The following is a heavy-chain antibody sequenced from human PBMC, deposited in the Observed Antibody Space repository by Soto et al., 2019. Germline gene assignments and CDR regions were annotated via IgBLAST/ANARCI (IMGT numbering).Heavy chain of an antibody. CDR2: IFHSGRT. CDR1: GDSISSGGHS. D-gene: IGHD4-17*01. CDR3: ARGGDYYLNY. V-gene: IGHV4-30-2*01. Sequence: PSETLSLTCAVSGDSISSGGHSWSWIRQPPGKGLEWIGYIFHSGRTYYNPSLKSRVTISMDRSKNQFSLRLSSVTAADTAVYYCARGGDYYLNYWGQGTLVTVSS. J-gene: IGHJ4*02.